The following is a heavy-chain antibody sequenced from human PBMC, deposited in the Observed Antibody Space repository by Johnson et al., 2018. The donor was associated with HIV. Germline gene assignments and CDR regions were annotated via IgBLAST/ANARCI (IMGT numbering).Heavy chain of an antibody. V-gene: IGHV3-7*05. CDR1: GFTFSSYW. CDR2: IKQDGSEK. D-gene: IGHD1-14*01. CDR3: AREGQEPPVQKDAFDI. J-gene: IGHJ3*02. Sequence: VQLVESGGGLVQPGGSLRLSCAASGFTFSSYWMSWVRQAPGKGLEWVANIKQDGSEKYYVDSVKGRFTISRDNAKNSLYLKMNSLRAEDTALYYCAREGQEPPVQKDAFDIWGQGTMVTVSS.